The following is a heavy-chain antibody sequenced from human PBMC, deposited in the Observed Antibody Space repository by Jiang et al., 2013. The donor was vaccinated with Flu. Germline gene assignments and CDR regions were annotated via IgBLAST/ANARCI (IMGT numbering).Heavy chain of an antibody. Sequence: LEWVGRIRSKANSYATAYAASVKGRFTISRDDSKNTAYLQMNSLKTEDTAVYYCTRHFFYYDSSGYYYDAFDIWGQGTMVTVSS. D-gene: IGHD3-22*01. CDR3: TRHFFYYDSSGYYYDAFDI. J-gene: IGHJ3*02. V-gene: IGHV3-73*01. CDR2: IRSKANSYAT.